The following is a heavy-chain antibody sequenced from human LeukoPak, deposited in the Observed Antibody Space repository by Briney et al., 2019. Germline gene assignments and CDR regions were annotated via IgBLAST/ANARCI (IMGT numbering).Heavy chain of an antibody. D-gene: IGHD6-13*01. J-gene: IGHJ6*03. CDR2: IKQDGSEE. V-gene: IGHV3-7*03. CDR1: GFTFSSYW. CDR3: ASAKQEDYYYYYMDV. Sequence: PGGSLRLSCVVSGFTFSSYWMSWVRQAPGKGLEWVANIKQDGSEEYYVDSVKGRFTISRDNAKNSLYLQRNSLRAEDTAVYYCASAKQEDYYYYYMDVWGKGTTVTISS.